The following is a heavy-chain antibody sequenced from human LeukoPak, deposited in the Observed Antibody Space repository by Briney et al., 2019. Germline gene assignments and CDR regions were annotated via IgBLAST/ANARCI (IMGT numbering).Heavy chain of an antibody. J-gene: IGHJ4*02. CDR1: GFAFGSYA. Sequence: GGSLRLSCAASGFAFGSYAMHWVRQAPGRGLEWVAGISYDGTNKYYADSVKGRFTTSRDNSKNTLYLQMNSLRTDDTAVYYCARESPACGEDCYFDYWGEGPLVTVSS. D-gene: IGHD2-21*02. V-gene: IGHV3-30-3*01. CDR3: ARESPACGEDCYFDY. CDR2: ISYDGTNK.